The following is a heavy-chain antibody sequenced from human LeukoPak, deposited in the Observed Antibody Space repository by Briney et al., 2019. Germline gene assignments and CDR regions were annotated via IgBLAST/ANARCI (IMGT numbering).Heavy chain of an antibody. J-gene: IGHJ4*02. CDR2: IYSGGST. CDR3: AKTLSYSSGWVY. CDR1: EFTVSSNY. Sequence: GGSLRLSCAASEFTVSSNYMSWVRQAPGKGLEWVSVIYSGGSTYYADSVEGRFTISRDNSKSTVYLQMNSLRAEDTAIYYCAKTLSYSSGWVYWGQGTLVTVSS. V-gene: IGHV3-53*01. D-gene: IGHD6-19*01.